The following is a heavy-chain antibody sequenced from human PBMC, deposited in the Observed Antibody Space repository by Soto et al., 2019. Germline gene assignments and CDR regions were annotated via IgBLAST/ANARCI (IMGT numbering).Heavy chain of an antibody. J-gene: IGHJ4*02. Sequence: QITLKESGPTLVKPTQTLTLTCTFSGFSLSTSGVGVGWIRQPPGKALEWLALIYWDDDKRYSPSLKNRVTIAKDTSKNQVVLTLTNMDPVDTATYFCAHSPRGQVAYDYWGQGTLVTVSS. CDR1: GFSLSTSGVG. V-gene: IGHV2-5*02. D-gene: IGHD5-12*01. CDR2: IYWDDDK. CDR3: AHSPRGQVAYDY.